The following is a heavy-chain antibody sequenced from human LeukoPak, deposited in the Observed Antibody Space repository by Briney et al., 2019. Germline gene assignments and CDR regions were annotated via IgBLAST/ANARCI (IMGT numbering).Heavy chain of an antibody. CDR3: TRYSTSSGWFDP. D-gene: IGHD6-6*01. J-gene: IGHJ5*02. CDR2: IDYSGTT. V-gene: IGHV4-34*01. Sequence: SETLSLTCAVYGGSFSGYYWAWIGQPPGKGLEWIATIDYSGTTNYNPSLKSRVTISVDTSKNQFSLRVTSVTASDTAVYYCTRYSTSSGWFDPWGQGTLVTVSS. CDR1: GGSFSGYY.